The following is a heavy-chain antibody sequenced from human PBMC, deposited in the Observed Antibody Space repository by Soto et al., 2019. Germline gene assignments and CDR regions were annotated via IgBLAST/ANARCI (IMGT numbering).Heavy chain of an antibody. Sequence: QVQLVQSGAEVKKPGASVKVSCKASGYTFTSYGISWVRQAPGQGLEWMGWISAYNGNTNYAQKLQGRVTMTTDTSTRTAYMELRSLRPDDTAVYYCARDSRYYDSSGYPPPGDYYYGMDVWGQGTTVTVSS. CDR2: ISAYNGNT. CDR1: GYTFTSYG. D-gene: IGHD3-22*01. V-gene: IGHV1-18*01. CDR3: ARDSRYYDSSGYPPPGDYYYGMDV. J-gene: IGHJ6*02.